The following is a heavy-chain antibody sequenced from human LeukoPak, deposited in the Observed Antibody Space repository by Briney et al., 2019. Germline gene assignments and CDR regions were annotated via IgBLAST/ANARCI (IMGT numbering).Heavy chain of an antibody. CDR2: ISAYNGNT. V-gene: IGHV1-18*01. D-gene: IGHD5-18*01. J-gene: IGHJ4*02. CDR3: ARDLGYSYGYSEHYFDY. Sequence: ASVKVSCKASGYTFTSYGISWVRQAPGQGLEWMGWISAYNGNTNYAQKLQGRVTMTTDTSTSTAYMELRSLRSDDTAVYYCARDLGYSYGYSEHYFDYWGQGTLVTVSS. CDR1: GYTFTSYG.